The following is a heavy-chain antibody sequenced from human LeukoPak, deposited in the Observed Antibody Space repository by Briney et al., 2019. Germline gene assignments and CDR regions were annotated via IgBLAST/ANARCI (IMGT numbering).Heavy chain of an antibody. Sequence: GGSLRLSCAASGFTFSSYSMNWVRQAPGKGLEWVSSISSSSSYIYYADSVEGRFTISRDNAKNSLYLQMNSLRAEDTAVYYCARDLLSNYYDSSGYYYGVDYWGQGTLVTVSS. D-gene: IGHD3-22*01. CDR1: GFTFSSYS. CDR2: ISSSSSYI. J-gene: IGHJ4*02. V-gene: IGHV3-21*01. CDR3: ARDLLSNYYDSSGYYYGVDY.